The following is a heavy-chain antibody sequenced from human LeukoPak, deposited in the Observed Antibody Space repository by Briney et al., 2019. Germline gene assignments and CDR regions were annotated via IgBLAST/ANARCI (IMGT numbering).Heavy chain of an antibody. CDR1: GGSISSYH. V-gene: IGHV4-59*01. CDR3: ARDKYSSSWYGDNWFDP. CDR2: IYYSGST. J-gene: IGHJ5*02. Sequence: SETLSLTCTVSGGSISSYHWSWIRQPPGKGLEWIGYIYYSGSTNYNPSLKSRVTISVDTSKNQFSLKLSSVTAADTAVYYCARDKYSSSWYGDNWFDPWGQGTLVTVSS. D-gene: IGHD6-13*01.